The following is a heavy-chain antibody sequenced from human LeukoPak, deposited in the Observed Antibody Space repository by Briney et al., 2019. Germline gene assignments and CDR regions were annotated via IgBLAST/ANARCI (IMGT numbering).Heavy chain of an antibody. V-gene: IGHV3-23*01. CDR2: INVSGGST. D-gene: IGHD2-2*01. CDR1: GFTLSNYA. CDR3: AKDQYCTSTSCYVGY. J-gene: IGHJ4*02. Sequence: GGSLRLSCAASGFTLSNYAMSWVRQAPGKGLEWVSGINVSGGSTFYADSVRGRFTISRDNSKNTLYLQMNGLRAEDTAVYYCAKDQYCTSTSCYVGYWGQGTLVTVSS.